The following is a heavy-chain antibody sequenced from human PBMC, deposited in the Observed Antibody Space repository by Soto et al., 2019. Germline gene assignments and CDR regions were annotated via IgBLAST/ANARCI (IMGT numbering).Heavy chain of an antibody. CDR1: GYTFTSYY. D-gene: IGHD3-9*01. CDR2: INPSGGST. CDR3: ARGVTYYDILTGYPAFMDV. Sequence: GASVKVSCKASGYTFTSYYMHWVRQAPGQGPEWMGIINPSGGSTSYAQKFQGRVTMTRDTSTSTVYMELSSLRSEDTAVYYCARGVTYYDILTGYPAFMDVWGQGTTVTVSS. V-gene: IGHV1-46*01. J-gene: IGHJ6*02.